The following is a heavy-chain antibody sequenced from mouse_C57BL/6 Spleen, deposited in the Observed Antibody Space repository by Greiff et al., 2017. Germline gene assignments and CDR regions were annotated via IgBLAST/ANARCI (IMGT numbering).Heavy chain of an antibody. CDR3: ARGLFITTVVATGYFDY. V-gene: IGHV1-69*01. D-gene: IGHD1-1*01. J-gene: IGHJ2*01. CDR1: GYTFTSYW. CDR2: IDPSDSYT. Sequence: QVQLQQPGAELVMPGASVKLSCKASGYTFTSYWMHWVKQRPGQGLEWIGEIDPSDSYTNYNQKFKGKSTLTVDKSSSTAYMQLSSLTSEDSAVYYCARGLFITTVVATGYFDYWGQGTTLTVSS.